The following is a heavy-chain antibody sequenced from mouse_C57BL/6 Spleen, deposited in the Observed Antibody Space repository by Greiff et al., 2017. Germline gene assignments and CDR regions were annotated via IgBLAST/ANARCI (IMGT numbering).Heavy chain of an antibody. J-gene: IGHJ2*01. V-gene: IGHV1-69*01. Sequence: QVQLQQPGAELVMPGASVKLSCKASGYTFTSYWMHWVKQRPGQGLEWIGEIDPSDSYTNYNQKFKGKSTLTVDKSSSTAYMQLSSLTSEDSAVYYCARSFTTVVTRDYWGQGTTLTVSS. CDR3: ARSFTTVVTRDY. CDR1: GYTFTSYW. CDR2: IDPSDSYT. D-gene: IGHD1-1*01.